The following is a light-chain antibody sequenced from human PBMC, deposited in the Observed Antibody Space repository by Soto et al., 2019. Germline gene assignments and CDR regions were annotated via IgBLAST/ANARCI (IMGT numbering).Light chain of an antibody. V-gene: IGKV1-9*01. CDR3: QQLHTYPHT. CDR1: QGISTY. Sequence: DIQLTQSPSFLSASVGDRVTITCRASQGISTYLAWYQQKSGTAPKLLIYAASTLQNGVPSSFRGSGSGTEFTLTISSLQPDDFAAYYCQQLHTYPHTFGGGTKVEIK. CDR2: AAS. J-gene: IGKJ4*01.